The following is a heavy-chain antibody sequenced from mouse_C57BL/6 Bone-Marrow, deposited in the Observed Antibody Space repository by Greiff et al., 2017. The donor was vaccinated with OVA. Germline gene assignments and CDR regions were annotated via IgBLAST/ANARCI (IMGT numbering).Heavy chain of an antibody. J-gene: IGHJ2*01. CDR2: ILPGSGST. V-gene: IGHV1-9*01. D-gene: IGHD3-2*02. CDR3: ASSDSSGSGYYFDY. Sequence: QVHVKQSGAELMKPGASVKLSCKATGYTFTGYWIEWVKQRPGHGLEWIGEILPGSGSTNYTAKFKGKATFTADTSSNTAYMQLSRLTTEYSAIYYCASSDSSGSGYYFDYWGQGTTLTVSS. CDR1: GYTFTGYW.